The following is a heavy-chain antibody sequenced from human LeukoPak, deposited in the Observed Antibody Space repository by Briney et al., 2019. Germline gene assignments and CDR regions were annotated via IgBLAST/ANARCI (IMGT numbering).Heavy chain of an antibody. CDR3: ARFSQYYDSPTHYLDY. D-gene: IGHD3-16*01. V-gene: IGHV4-59*08. CDR1: GGSINNYY. Sequence: KPSETLSLTCTVSGGSINNYYWSWVRQPPGAGLEWLAYIYYTGSTNYNPSLKTRLTISVGTSKHQFSLRLNSVTAADTAVYYCARFSQYYDSPTHYLDYWGQGSLVTVSS. CDR2: IYYTGST. J-gene: IGHJ4*02.